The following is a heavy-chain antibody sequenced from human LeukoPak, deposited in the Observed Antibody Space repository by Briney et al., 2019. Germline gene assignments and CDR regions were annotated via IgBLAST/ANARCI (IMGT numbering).Heavy chain of an antibody. V-gene: IGHV3-23*01. J-gene: IGHJ3*02. Sequence: GGSLRLSCAASGFTFSSYAMSWVRQAPGKGLEWVSAISGSGGSTYYADSVKGRFTISRDNSKNTAYLQMNSLKNEDTAVYHCTRHQSRLGDAFDIWGQGTMVTVSS. CDR1: GFTFSSYA. CDR2: ISGSGGST. CDR3: TRHQSRLGDAFDI.